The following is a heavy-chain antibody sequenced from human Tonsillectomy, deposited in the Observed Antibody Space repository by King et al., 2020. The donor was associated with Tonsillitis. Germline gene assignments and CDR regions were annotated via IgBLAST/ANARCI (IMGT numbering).Heavy chain of an antibody. D-gene: IGHD2-2*01. CDR2: IVVGSGNT. CDR3: AAINISRLYYFDY. Sequence: QLVQSGPEVKKPGTSVKVSCKASGFTFRSSAMQWVRQARGQRLEWIGWIVVGSGNTRYAQKFQERVTITRDMSTSTAYMELSSLRSEDTAVYYCAAINISRLYYFDYWGKGTLVTVSS. V-gene: IGHV1-58*02. J-gene: IGHJ4*02. CDR1: GFTFRSSA.